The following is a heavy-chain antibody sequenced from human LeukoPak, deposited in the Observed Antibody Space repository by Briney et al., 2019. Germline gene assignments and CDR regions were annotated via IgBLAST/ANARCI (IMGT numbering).Heavy chain of an antibody. V-gene: IGHV4-39*01. Sequence: SETLSLTCTVSGGSISSSSHYWGWIRQPPGKGLEWIGSIYYSGSTYYNPSLKSRVTISVDTSKNQFSLKLSSVTAADTAVYYCARQIPSWQWHHYYYYYMDVWGKGTTVTVSS. CDR1: GGSISSSSHY. CDR2: IYYSGST. J-gene: IGHJ6*03. D-gene: IGHD6-19*01. CDR3: ARQIPSWQWHHYYYYYMDV.